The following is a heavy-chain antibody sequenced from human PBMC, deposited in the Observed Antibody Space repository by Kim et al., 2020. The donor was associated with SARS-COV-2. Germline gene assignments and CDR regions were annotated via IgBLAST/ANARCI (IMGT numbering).Heavy chain of an antibody. CDR1: GFTFSSYA. CDR2: ISGSGGST. J-gene: IGHJ4*02. Sequence: GGSLRLSCAASGFTFSSYAMSWVRQAPGKGLEWVSAISGSGGSTYYADSVKGRFTISRDNSKNTLYLQMNSLRAEDTAVYYCAKAPYYYDSSGYPPYFDYWGEGTLVTVSS. V-gene: IGHV3-23*01. CDR3: AKAPYYYDSSGYPPYFDY. D-gene: IGHD3-22*01.